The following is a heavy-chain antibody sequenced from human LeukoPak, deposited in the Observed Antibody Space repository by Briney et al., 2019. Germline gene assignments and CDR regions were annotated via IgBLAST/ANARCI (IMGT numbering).Heavy chain of an antibody. Sequence: PSETPSDTSTDPGGSTITNGYYPGWISLPPRDGLEWIGFIYYSGSTYYNPSLKSRVTLSVDASRNQFSLKLSSVTAADTAVYYCARLSYCIGGTCFRDYWGQGTLVTVSS. CDR1: GGSTITNGYY. CDR2: IYYSGST. CDR3: ARLSYCIGGTCFRDY. V-gene: IGHV4-39*01. D-gene: IGHD2-15*01. J-gene: IGHJ4*02.